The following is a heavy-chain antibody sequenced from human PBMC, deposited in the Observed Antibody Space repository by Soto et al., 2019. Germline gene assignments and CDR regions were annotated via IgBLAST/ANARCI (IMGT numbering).Heavy chain of an antibody. CDR2: INAGNGNT. V-gene: IGHV1-3*01. CDR1: GYTFTSYA. CDR3: ARGHYPTNYYDSSGRPLGKQGYFQH. J-gene: IGHJ1*01. Sequence: ASVKVSCKASGYTFTSYAMHWVRQAPGQRLEWMGWINAGNGNTKYSQKFQGRVTITRDTSASTAYMELSSLRSEDTAVYYCARGHYPTNYYDSSGRPLGKQGYFQHWGQGTLVTVSS. D-gene: IGHD3-22*01.